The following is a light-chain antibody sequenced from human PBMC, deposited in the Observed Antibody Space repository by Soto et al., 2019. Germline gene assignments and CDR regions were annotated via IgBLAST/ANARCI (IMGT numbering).Light chain of an antibody. V-gene: IGKV3-15*01. CDR3: QQYYSSWT. J-gene: IGKJ1*01. CDR1: QSVTYN. Sequence: EITMTQSPATLSVSPGDRVTLSCRASQSVTYNLAWYQQRPGQAPRLLIYGASTRATAIPPRFSGRGSGTEFTLTITSLQSEDFAIYYCQQYYSSWTSGQGTKVDLK. CDR2: GAS.